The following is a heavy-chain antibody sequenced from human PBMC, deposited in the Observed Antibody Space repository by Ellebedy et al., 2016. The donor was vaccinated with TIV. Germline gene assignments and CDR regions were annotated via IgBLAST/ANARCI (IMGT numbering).Heavy chain of an antibody. J-gene: IGHJ6*02. V-gene: IGHV5-51*01. D-gene: IGHD4-11*01. CDR1: GYSFTSYW. Sequence: GESLKISCKGSGYSFTSYWIGWVRQMPGKGLEWMGIIYPGDSDTRYSPSFQGQVTISADKSISTAYLQWSSLKASDTAMYYCARDHLGSNYGHEYYYGMDVWGQGTTVTVSS. CDR2: IYPGDSDT. CDR3: ARDHLGSNYGHEYYYGMDV.